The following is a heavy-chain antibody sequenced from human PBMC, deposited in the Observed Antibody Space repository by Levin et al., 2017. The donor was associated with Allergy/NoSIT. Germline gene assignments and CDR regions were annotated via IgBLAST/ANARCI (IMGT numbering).Heavy chain of an antibody. Sequence: HTGGSLRLSCAASGFSVGDNFMAWVRQTPGTGLEWVSVIYSRGNTKYIDSVKGRFSISRDSSKNTLYLQMNSLRVEDTAMYYCANDRGYWGQGTLVTVSS. CDR1: GFSVGDNF. CDR3: ANDRGY. D-gene: IGHD3-22*01. V-gene: IGHV3-53*01. J-gene: IGHJ4*02. CDR2: IYSRGNT.